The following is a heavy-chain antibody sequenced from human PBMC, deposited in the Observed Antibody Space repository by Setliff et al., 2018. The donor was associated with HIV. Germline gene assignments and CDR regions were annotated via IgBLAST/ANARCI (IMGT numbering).Heavy chain of an antibody. V-gene: IGHV1-46*01. J-gene: IGHJ4*02. D-gene: IGHD3-22*01. Sequence: ASVKVSCKASGYTFSTYYLHWVRQAPGQGLEWLGIISPSGGSTSYAQKFQGRVTMTRDTSTSTFYMDLSSLRSDDTAVYYCVSERRIVVGYYFDSWGQGTLVTVSS. CDR1: GYTFSTYY. CDR2: ISPSGGST. CDR3: VSERRIVVGYYFDS.